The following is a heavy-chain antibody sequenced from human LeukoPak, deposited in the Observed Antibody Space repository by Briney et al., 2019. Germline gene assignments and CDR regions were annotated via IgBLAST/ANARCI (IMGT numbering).Heavy chain of an antibody. CDR1: GFTFSNAW. D-gene: IGHD3-3*01. Sequence: GGSLRLSCAASGFTFSNAWMSWVRQAPGKGLEWVGRIKSKTDGGTTGYAAPVKGRFTISRDDSKNTLYLQMNSLKTEDTAVYYCTTDGLYYDFWSGYYTERNGMDVWGQGTTVTVSS. CDR2: IKSKTDGGTT. J-gene: IGHJ6*02. V-gene: IGHV3-15*01. CDR3: TTDGLYYDFWSGYYTERNGMDV.